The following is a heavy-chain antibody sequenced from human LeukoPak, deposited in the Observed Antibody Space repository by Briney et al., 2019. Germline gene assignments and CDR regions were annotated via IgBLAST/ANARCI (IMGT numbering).Heavy chain of an antibody. V-gene: IGHV4-59*08. CDR2: IYYSGST. Sequence: KASETLSLTCTVSGGSISSYHWSWIRQPPGKGLEWIGYIYYSGSTNYNPSLKSRVTISVDTSKNQFSLKLSSVTAADTAVYYCARGPGGSSSSDFDYWGQGTLVTVSS. J-gene: IGHJ4*02. CDR3: ARGPGGSSSSDFDY. D-gene: IGHD6-6*01. CDR1: GGSISSYH.